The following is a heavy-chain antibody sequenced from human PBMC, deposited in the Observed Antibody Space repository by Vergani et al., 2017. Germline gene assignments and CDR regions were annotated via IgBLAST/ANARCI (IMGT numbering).Heavy chain of an antibody. CDR3: ARDRVVGATDYYYYYYMDV. V-gene: IGHV3-33*01. Sequence: QVQLVESGGGVVQPGRSLRLSCAASGFTFSSYGMHWVRQAPGKGLEWVAVIWYDGSNKYYADSVKGRFTISRDNSKNTLYLQMNSLRAEDTAVYYCARDRVVGATDYYYYYYMDVWGKGTTVTVSS. D-gene: IGHD1-26*01. CDR2: IWYDGSNK. CDR1: GFTFSSYG. J-gene: IGHJ6*03.